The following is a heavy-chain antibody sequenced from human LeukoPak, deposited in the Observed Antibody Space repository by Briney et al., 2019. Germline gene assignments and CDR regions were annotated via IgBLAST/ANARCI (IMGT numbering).Heavy chain of an antibody. D-gene: IGHD3-3*01. CDR1: GGSISSYY. CDR3: ARHSKANYDFWSGYPYYMDV. CDR2: IYTSGST. Sequence: SETLSLTCTVSGGSISSYYWSWIRQPPGKGLEWIGYIYTSGSTNYNPSLKSRVTILVDTSKNQFSLKLSSVTAADTAVYYCARHSKANYDFWSGYPYYMDVWGKGTTVTVSS. J-gene: IGHJ6*03. V-gene: IGHV4-4*09.